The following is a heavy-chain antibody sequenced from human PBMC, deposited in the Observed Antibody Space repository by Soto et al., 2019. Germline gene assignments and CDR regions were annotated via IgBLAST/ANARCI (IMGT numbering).Heavy chain of an antibody. CDR1: GFTVSSEP. CDR3: ATELGENPASPFDA. V-gene: IGHV1-69*13. CDR2: IIALFGTA. Sequence: SVKVSFKASGFTVSSEPLGWVRQAPGQGLEWVGGIIALFGTASYAQKFQGRVTITADESTSTVYMELSSLRSDDTAVYFCATELGENPASPFDAWGQGTLVTVSS. D-gene: IGHD3-10*01. J-gene: IGHJ4*02.